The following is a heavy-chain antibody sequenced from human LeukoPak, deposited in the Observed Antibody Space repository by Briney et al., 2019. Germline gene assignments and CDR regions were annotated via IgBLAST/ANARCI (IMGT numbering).Heavy chain of an antibody. CDR3: ASGVYSSGWYLDY. CDR1: GFTFSSYP. V-gene: IGHV3-23*01. D-gene: IGHD6-19*01. J-gene: IGHJ4*02. Sequence: GGSLRLSCAASGFTFSSYPMSWVRQAPGKGLQWVSAISNGGGSAHYADSVKGRTTISRDNSKNTLYLQMNSLRAEDTAVYYCASGVYSSGWYLDYWGQGTLVTVSS. CDR2: ISNGGGSA.